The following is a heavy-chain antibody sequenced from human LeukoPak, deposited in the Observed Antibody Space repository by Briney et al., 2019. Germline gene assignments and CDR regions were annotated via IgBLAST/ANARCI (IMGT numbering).Heavy chain of an antibody. CDR3: ARDGGDIVVVPAANYYFDY. V-gene: IGHV3-30-3*01. Sequence: GGSLRLSCAASGFTFSSYAMHWVRQAPGKGLEWVAVISYDGSNKYYADSVKGRFTISRENSKNTLYLQMNSLRAEDTAVYYCARDGGDIVVVPAANYYFDYWGQGTLVTVSS. CDR2: ISYDGSNK. CDR1: GFTFSSYA. D-gene: IGHD2-2*01. J-gene: IGHJ4*02.